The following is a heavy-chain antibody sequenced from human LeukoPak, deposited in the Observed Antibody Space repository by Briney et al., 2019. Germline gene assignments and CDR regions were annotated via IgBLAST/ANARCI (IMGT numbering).Heavy chain of an antibody. V-gene: IGHV4-34*01. D-gene: IGHD3-22*01. CDR1: GGSFSGYY. CDR3: ARDRSLYYYDSSGYYPPNDAFDI. Sequence: SETLSLTCAAYGGSFSGYYWSWIRQPPGKGLEWIGEINHSGSTNYNPSLKSRVTISVDTSKNQFSLKLSSVTVADTAVYYCARDRSLYYYDSSGYYPPNDAFDIWGQGTMVTVSS. CDR2: INHSGST. J-gene: IGHJ3*02.